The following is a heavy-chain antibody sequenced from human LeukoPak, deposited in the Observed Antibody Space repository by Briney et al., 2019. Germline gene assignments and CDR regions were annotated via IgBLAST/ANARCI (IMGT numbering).Heavy chain of an antibody. CDR2: ISAYNGNT. J-gene: IGHJ6*02. CDR1: GYTFTSYG. Sequence: ASVKVSCKASGYTFTSYGISWVRQAPGQGLEWMGWISAYNGNTNYAQKLQGRVTMTTDTSTSTAYMELRSLRSDDTAVYYCARGRVIVGEIMGNNNDGGGRKQNGMDFWAKGPRSPSP. V-gene: IGHV1-18*01. CDR3: ARGRVIVGEIMGNNNDGGGRKQNGMDF. D-gene: IGHD2-21*01.